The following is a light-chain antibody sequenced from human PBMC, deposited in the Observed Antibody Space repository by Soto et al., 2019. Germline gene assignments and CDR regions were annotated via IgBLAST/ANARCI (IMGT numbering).Light chain of an antibody. V-gene: IGKV3-20*01. CDR3: QQYGGSPQST. J-gene: IGKJ5*01. CDR1: QSVSSSY. CDR2: GAS. Sequence: VLTQSPGTLSLSPGERVILSCRAIQSVSSSYLAWYQQKPGQAPRLLIYGASTRATGIPDRFSGSVSGTDFTLTISRLDPEDFAVYYCQQYGGSPQSTFGQGTRLEIK.